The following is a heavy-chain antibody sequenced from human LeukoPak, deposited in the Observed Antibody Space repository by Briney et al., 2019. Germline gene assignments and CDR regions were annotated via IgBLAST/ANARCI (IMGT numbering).Heavy chain of an antibody. CDR3: ARNDRYDFWSNNFWLDP. CDR1: GFAFRSYW. V-gene: IGHV3-7*01. D-gene: IGHD3-3*01. Sequence: GGSLRHSCAASGFAFRSYWMTWVRQAPGKGLEWVATIKHEGSEKSFVDSVKGLFTISRDNANNSLSLQMESLRVDDTAIYYCARNDRYDFWSNNFWLDPWGQGPLHRVSS. CDR2: IKHEGSEK. J-gene: IGHJ5*02.